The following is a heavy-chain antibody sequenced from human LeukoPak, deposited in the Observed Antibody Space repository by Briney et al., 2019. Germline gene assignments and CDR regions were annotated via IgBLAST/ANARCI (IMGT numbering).Heavy chain of an antibody. Sequence: GGSLRLSCAASGFTVSSNYISWVRQAPGKGLEWVSVIYSAGATFYADSVKGRFTISRDNSKNTLYLQMNSLRVEDTAVYYCASQSTPVLPFDIWGQGTMVTVSS. CDR1: GFTVSSNY. V-gene: IGHV3-66*04. CDR2: IYSAGAT. CDR3: ASQSTPVLPFDI. J-gene: IGHJ3*02.